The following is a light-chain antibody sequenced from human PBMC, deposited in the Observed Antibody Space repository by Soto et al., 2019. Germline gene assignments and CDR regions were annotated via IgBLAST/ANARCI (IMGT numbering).Light chain of an antibody. V-gene: IGLV2-8*01. CDR2: EVS. CDR1: SSDVGRYNY. Sequence: QSVLTQPPSASGSPGQSVTISCTGTSSDVGRYNYISWYQQRPGKAPKLIIYEVSKRPSGVPDRLSGFKYGNTASLTVSGLPAEDEADYYCSSYAGNSRYVFGPGTKVTVL. J-gene: IGLJ1*01. CDR3: SSYAGNSRYV.